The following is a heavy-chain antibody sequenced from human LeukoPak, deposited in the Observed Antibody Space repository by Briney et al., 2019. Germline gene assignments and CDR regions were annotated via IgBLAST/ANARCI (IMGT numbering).Heavy chain of an antibody. CDR2: ISAIFGTA. D-gene: IGHD4-11*01. J-gene: IGHJ4*02. CDR3: ARGRRTTPSFDY. CDR1: GGTFSSYA. V-gene: IGHV1-69*05. Sequence: ASVRVSCKASGGTFSSYAISWVRQAPGQGLEGMGGISAIFGTANYAQKFQGRVTITTDESTSTAYMALSSLRSEDTAVYYCARGRRTTPSFDYWGQGTLVTVSS.